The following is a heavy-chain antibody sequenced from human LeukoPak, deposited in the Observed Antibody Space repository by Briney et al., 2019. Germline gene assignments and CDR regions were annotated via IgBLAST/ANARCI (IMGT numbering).Heavy chain of an antibody. J-gene: IGHJ6*02. D-gene: IGHD2-2*02. V-gene: IGHV3-23*01. CDR3: AKWPLGYCSSTSCYNGNYYYYGMDV. CDR2: ISGSGGST. Sequence: GGSLRLSWAASGFTFSSYAMSWVRQAPGKGLEWVSAISGSGGSTYYADSAKGRFTISRDNSKNTLYLQMNSLRAEDTAVYYCAKWPLGYCSSTSCYNGNYYYYGMDVWGQGTTVTVSS. CDR1: GFTFSSYA.